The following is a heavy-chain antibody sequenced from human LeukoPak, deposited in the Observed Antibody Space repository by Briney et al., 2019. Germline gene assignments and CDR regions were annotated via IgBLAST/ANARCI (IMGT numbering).Heavy chain of an antibody. V-gene: IGHV3-48*03. CDR1: GFTFSGYE. CDR3: AREYISGWFDY. CDR2: IRPGDGPT. J-gene: IGHJ4*02. D-gene: IGHD6-19*01. Sequence: PGGSLRLSCAASGFTFSGYEIQSVRQAAGRGRGWISDIRPGDGPTNDAASVRGRFTISRDNAKNSLFLQLNSLRAEDTAIYYCAREYISGWFDYWGQGTLVTVSS.